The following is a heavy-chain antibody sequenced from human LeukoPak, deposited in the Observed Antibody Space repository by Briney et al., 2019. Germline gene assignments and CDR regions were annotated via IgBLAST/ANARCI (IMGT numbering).Heavy chain of an antibody. J-gene: IGHJ4*02. CDR1: GGSISSYY. CDR2: IYTSGST. V-gene: IGHV4-4*07. CDR3: ARDTGPSGTAFDS. Sequence: PSETLSLTCTVSGGSISSYYWSWIRQPAGKGLEWIGRIYTSGSTNYNPSLESRVTISVDTSKNHFSLNLSSLTAADTAVYYCARDTGPSGTAFDSWGPGTLVTASS. D-gene: IGHD2-2*01.